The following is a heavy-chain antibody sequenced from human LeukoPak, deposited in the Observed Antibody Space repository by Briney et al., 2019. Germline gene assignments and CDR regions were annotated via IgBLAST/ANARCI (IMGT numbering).Heavy chain of an antibody. J-gene: IGHJ4*02. D-gene: IGHD6-13*01. Sequence: SETLSLTCTVSGYSISSGYYWGWIRQPPGKGLEWIGSIYHSGSTYYNPSLKGRVTMSVDTSKNQFSLKLSSVTAADTAVYYCAHQSSSWTFDYWGQGTLVTVSS. CDR3: AHQSSSWTFDY. CDR2: IYHSGST. CDR1: GYSISSGYY. V-gene: IGHV4-38-2*02.